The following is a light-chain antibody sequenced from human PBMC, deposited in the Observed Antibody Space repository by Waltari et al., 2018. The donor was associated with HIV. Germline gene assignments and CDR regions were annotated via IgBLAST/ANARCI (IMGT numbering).Light chain of an antibody. CDR3: ATWDDSLNGRV. J-gene: IGLJ3*02. Sequence: QSVLTQPPSASGTPGQRVTISCSGSSSNIGSKTVSWYQQLPGTAPKLLIYSNDHRPSGVPDRFSGSKSGTSASLAISGLQSEDEADYYCATWDDSLNGRVFGGGTKLTVL. CDR1: SSNIGSKT. V-gene: IGLV1-44*01. CDR2: SND.